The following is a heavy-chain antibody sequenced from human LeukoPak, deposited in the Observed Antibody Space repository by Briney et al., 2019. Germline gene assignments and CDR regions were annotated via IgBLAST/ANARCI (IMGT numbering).Heavy chain of an antibody. J-gene: IGHJ4*02. Sequence: SEALSLTCTVSGGSISSYYRSWIRQPPGKGLEWIGYIYYSGSTNYNPSPKSRATISVDTSKNQFSLKMSSVTAADTAVYYCARMTSSGWYAAGYYSDYWGQGTLVTVSS. CDR1: GGSISSYY. V-gene: IGHV4-59*01. D-gene: IGHD6-19*01. CDR3: ARMTSSGWYAAGYYSDY. CDR2: IYYSGST.